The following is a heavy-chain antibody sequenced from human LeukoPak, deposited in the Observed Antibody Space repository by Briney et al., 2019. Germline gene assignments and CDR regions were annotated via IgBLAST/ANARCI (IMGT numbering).Heavy chain of an antibody. CDR3: ARAYSSSWFDP. J-gene: IGHJ5*02. CDR1: GFTFSSYG. D-gene: IGHD6-13*01. Sequence: GGSLRLSCAASGFTFSSYGMHWVRQAPGKGLEWVAVIWYDGSNKYYADSVKGRFTISRDNSKNTLYLQMNSLRAEDTAVYYCARAYSSSWFDPWGQGTLVTVS. V-gene: IGHV3-33*01. CDR2: IWYDGSNK.